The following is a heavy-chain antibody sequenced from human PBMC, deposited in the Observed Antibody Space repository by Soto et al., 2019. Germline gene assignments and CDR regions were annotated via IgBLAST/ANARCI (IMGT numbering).Heavy chain of an antibody. CDR2: INPNSGGT. CDR3: ARNMGRGVIIPPARRVMVV. D-gene: IGHD3-10*01. CDR1: GYTFTGYY. V-gene: IGHV1-2*04. Sequence: AAVNVSCTSSGYTFTGYYMHWVRQAPGQGLEWMGWINPNSGGTNYAQKFQGWVTMTRDTSISTAYMEMSRLRSDDTAVYYGARNMGRGVIIPPARRVMVVWGKGSYVTVFS. J-gene: IGHJ6*04.